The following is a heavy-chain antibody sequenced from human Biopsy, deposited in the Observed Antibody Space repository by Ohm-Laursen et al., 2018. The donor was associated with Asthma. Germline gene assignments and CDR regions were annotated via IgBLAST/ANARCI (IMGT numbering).Heavy chain of an antibody. D-gene: IGHD2/OR15-2a*01. CDR2: IVFASGAT. V-gene: IGHV1-58*01. Sequence: SVKVSCNASGVALSGHTFEWVRQARGLGLEWIAWIVFASGATNYAQNFQDRLTVTRDMSAGSVSMELGGLSSTDPAVYYCAAGRTSLQGESLIWGQGTLVSVSS. CDR1: GVALSGHT. J-gene: IGHJ4*01. CDR3: AAGRTSLQGESLI.